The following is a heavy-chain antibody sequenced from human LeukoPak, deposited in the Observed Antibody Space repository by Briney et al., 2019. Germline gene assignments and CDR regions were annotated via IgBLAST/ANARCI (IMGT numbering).Heavy chain of an antibody. D-gene: IGHD6-13*01. J-gene: IGHJ5*02. V-gene: IGHV4-61*02. CDR3: ARLLAAAGAGWFDP. CDR2: IYTSGST. CDR1: GGSISSGSYY. Sequence: MPSQTLSLTCTVSGGSISSGSYYWSWIRQPAGKGLEWIGRIYTSGSTNYNPSLKSRVTISVDTSKNQFSLKLSSVTAADTAVYYCARLLAAAGAGWFDPWGQGTLVTVSS.